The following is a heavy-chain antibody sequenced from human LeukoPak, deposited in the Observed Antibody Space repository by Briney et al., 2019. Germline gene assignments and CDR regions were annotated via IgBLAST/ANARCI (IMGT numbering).Heavy chain of an antibody. CDR1: GFIFDDYG. Sequence: GGSLRLSCAASGFIFDDYGMSWVRQAPGKGLERVSGINWNGSITGYADSVEGRFTISRDNAKSSLYLQMNSLRAEDTALYYCARVYLSQQLVPGLDHWGQGTLVTVSS. CDR2: INWNGSIT. J-gene: IGHJ4*02. V-gene: IGHV3-20*04. D-gene: IGHD6-13*01. CDR3: ARVYLSQQLVPGLDH.